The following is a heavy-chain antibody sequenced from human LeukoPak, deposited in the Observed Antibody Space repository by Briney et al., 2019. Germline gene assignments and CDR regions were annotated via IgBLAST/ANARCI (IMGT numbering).Heavy chain of an antibody. Sequence: GASVKVSCKASGYTFTGYYMHWVRQAPGQGLEWMGWINPNSGGTNYAQKFQGRVTMTEDTSTDTAYMELSSLRSEDTAVYYCATALYCSGGSCYEYNWFDPWGQGTLVTVSS. CDR1: GYTFTGYY. CDR2: INPNSGGT. V-gene: IGHV1-2*02. J-gene: IGHJ5*02. CDR3: ATALYCSGGSCYEYNWFDP. D-gene: IGHD2-15*01.